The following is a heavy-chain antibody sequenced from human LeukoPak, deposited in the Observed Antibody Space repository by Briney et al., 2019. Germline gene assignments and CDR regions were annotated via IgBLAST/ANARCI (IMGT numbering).Heavy chain of an antibody. CDR3: ARATTVIPDY. J-gene: IGHJ4*02. Sequence: SETLSLTCAVYGGSFSGYYWSWIRQPPGKGLEWIGEINHSGSTNYNPSLKSRVTISVDTSKNQFSLKLSSVTAADTAVYYCARATTVIPDYWGQGTLVTVSS. CDR2: INHSGST. V-gene: IGHV4-34*01. CDR1: GGSFSGYY. D-gene: IGHD4-17*01.